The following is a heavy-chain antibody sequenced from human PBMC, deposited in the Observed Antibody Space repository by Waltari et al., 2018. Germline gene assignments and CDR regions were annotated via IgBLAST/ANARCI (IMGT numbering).Heavy chain of an antibody. J-gene: IGHJ4*02. V-gene: IGHV4-39*01. CDR1: GGSIISSNYY. Sequence: QLQLQESGPGLVKPSETLSLTCTVSGGSIISSNYYWGWIRQPPGKGLEWIGSSYNSAITYYNPSLKSRVTISVDTSKHQFSLRLSSVTAADTAVYYCARSLGDPDYFDYWGQGTLVTVSS. D-gene: IGHD2-21*02. CDR2: SYNSAIT. CDR3: ARSLGDPDYFDY.